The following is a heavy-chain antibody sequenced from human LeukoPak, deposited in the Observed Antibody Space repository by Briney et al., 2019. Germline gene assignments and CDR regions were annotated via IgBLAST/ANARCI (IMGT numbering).Heavy chain of an antibody. D-gene: IGHD3-10*01. CDR3: AGGSDYYYGMDV. Sequence: SETLSLTCTVSGGSISSSSYYWGWVRQPPGKGLEWIGSMHYSGSTYYNPSLKSRVTISVDTSKNQFSLNLNSVTAADTAVYYCAGGSDYYYGMDVWGQGTTVTVSS. CDR2: MHYSGST. CDR1: GGSISSSSYY. V-gene: IGHV4-39*07. J-gene: IGHJ6*02.